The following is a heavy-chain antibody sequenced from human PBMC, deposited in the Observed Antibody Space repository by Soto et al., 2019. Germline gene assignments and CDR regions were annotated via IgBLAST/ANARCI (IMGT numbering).Heavy chain of an antibody. CDR3: ARDKGYDSSGYYFDF. J-gene: IGHJ4*02. D-gene: IGHD3-22*01. CDR2: FIPIFGTA. CDR1: GGTFSSYA. V-gene: IGHV1-69*13. Sequence: ASVKVSCKASGGTFSSYAISWVRQAPGQGLEWMGGFIPIFGTANYAQKFQGRVTITADESTSTAYMELSSLRSEDTAVYYCARDKGYDSSGYYFDFWGQGTLVTVSS.